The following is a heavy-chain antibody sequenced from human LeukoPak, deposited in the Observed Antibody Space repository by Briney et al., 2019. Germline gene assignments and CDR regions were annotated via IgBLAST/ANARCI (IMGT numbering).Heavy chain of an antibody. Sequence: PSQTLSLTCTVSGGSINSDTYYWTWIRQPAGKGLEWIGRIYTTGSPNYNPSLKSRVTMSIDTSKNQFSLKLSSVSAADTAVYYCARDRGITTARGVPSWFDPWGREPWSPSPQ. J-gene: IGHJ5*02. D-gene: IGHD3-10*01. CDR3: ARDRGITTARGVPSWFDP. CDR2: IYTTGSP. V-gene: IGHV4-61*02. CDR1: GGSINSDTYY.